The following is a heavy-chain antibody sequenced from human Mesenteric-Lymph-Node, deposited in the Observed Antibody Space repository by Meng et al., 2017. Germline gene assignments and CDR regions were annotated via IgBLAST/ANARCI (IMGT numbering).Heavy chain of an antibody. CDR3: AKNGAYCLES. J-gene: IGHJ4*02. CDR2: FHPGSGA. V-gene: IGHV4-4*02. CDR1: GGSISGGTW. D-gene: IGHD2-21*01. Sequence: QGQLQEPGPGLVKPSQTLSLTCTVSGGSISGGTWWSWFRQPPGKGLQWIGQFHPGSGAAYNPSLETRVTISVDTSKNQFSLELTSVTAADTAVYYCAKNGAYCLESWGQGTLVTVSS.